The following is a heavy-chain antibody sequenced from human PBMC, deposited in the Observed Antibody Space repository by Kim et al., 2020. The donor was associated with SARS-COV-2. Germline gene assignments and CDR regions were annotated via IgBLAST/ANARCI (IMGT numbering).Heavy chain of an antibody. D-gene: IGHD4-17*01. CDR3: ARGGDYIQSKDFDY. V-gene: IGHV1-69*04. Sequence: AQNFQGRVTDTAGKSTSTAYMELSSLRSEDTAVYYCARGGDYIQSKDFDYWGQGTLVTVSS. J-gene: IGHJ4*02.